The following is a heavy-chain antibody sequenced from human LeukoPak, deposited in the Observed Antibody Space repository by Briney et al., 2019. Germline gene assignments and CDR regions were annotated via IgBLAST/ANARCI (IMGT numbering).Heavy chain of an antibody. J-gene: IGHJ4*02. V-gene: IGHV3-23*01. CDR1: GFTFSSYA. CDR2: ISGSGGST. D-gene: IGHD6-13*01. Sequence: PSGSLRLSCAASGFTFSSYAMSWVRQAPGKGLEWVSAISGSGGSTYYADSVKGRFTIPRDNSKNTLYLQMNSLRAEDTAVYYCAKDGTAAAGTVVDYWGQGTLVTVSS. CDR3: AKDGTAAAGTVVDY.